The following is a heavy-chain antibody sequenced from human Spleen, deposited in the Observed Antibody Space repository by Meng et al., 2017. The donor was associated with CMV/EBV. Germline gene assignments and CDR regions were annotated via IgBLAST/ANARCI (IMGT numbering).Heavy chain of an antibody. CDR3: ARDEDSSAFWFDP. Sequence: KASGYTCTTRGIAWVRQAPGQGLEWMGWISTYNGNTLYTQKFQGRVTMTTDTSTTTAYMELRSLRSDDTAVYYCARDEDSSAFWFDPWGQGTLVTVSS. J-gene: IGHJ5*02. CDR1: GYTCTTRG. CDR2: ISTYNGNT. V-gene: IGHV1-18*01. D-gene: IGHD3-22*01.